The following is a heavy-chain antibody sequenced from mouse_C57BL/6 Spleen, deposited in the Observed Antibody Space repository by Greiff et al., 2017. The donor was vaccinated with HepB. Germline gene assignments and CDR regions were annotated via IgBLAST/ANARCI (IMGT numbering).Heavy chain of an antibody. V-gene: IGHV1-55*01. CDR1: GYTFTSYW. J-gene: IGHJ2*01. CDR2: IYPGSGST. CDR3: ARSAYYSNYEDY. D-gene: IGHD2-5*01. Sequence: VQLKQPGAELVKPGASVKMSCKASGYTFTSYWITWVKQRPGQGLEWIGDIYPGSGSTNYNEKFKSKATLTVDTSSSTAYMQLSSLTSEDSAVYYCARSAYYSNYEDYWGQGTTLTVSS.